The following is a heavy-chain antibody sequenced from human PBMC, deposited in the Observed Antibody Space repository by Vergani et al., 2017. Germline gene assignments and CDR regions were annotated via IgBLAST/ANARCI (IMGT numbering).Heavy chain of an antibody. J-gene: IGHJ5*02. CDR1: GGSFSGYY. Sequence: QVQLQQWGAGLLKPSETLSLTCAVYGGSFSGYYWSWIRQPPGKGLEWIGEINHSGSTNYNPSLKRRVTISVDTSKNQFSLKLSSVTAADTAVYYCARSAGSKGDNWFDPWGQGTLVTVSS. CDR2: INHSGST. V-gene: IGHV4-34*01. D-gene: IGHD1-26*01. CDR3: ARSAGSKGDNWFDP.